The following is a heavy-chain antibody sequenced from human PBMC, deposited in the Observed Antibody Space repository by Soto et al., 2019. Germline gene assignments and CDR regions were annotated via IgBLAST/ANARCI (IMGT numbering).Heavy chain of an antibody. CDR3: AVMITFGGVIAYYYGMDV. J-gene: IGHJ6*02. V-gene: IGHV1-69*06. Sequence: QVQLVQSGAEVKKPGSSVKVSCKASGGTFSSYAISWVRQAPGQGLEWMGGIIPIFGTANYAQKFQVRVTITADKSTSTAYMELSSLRSEDTAVYYCAVMITFGGVIAYYYGMDVWGQGTTVTVSS. CDR1: GGTFSSYA. CDR2: IIPIFGTA. D-gene: IGHD3-16*02.